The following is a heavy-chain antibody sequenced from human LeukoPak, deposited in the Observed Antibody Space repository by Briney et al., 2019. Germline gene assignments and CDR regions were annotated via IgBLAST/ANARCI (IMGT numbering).Heavy chain of an antibody. CDR1: GYTLTELS. J-gene: IGHJ4*02. D-gene: IGHD5-18*01. CDR3: ATSPNTAMALFDY. Sequence: ASVKVSCKVSGYTLTELSMHWVRQAPGKGLEWMGGFDPEDGETIYAQKFRGRVTMTEDTSTDTAYMELSSLRSEDTAVYYCATSPNTAMALFDYWGQGTLVTVSS. CDR2: FDPEDGET. V-gene: IGHV1-24*01.